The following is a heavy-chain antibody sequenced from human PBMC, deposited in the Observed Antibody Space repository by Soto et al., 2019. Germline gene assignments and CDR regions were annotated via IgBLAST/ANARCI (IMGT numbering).Heavy chain of an antibody. CDR2: MNPNSGNT. CDR1: GYTFTSYY. J-gene: IGHJ4*02. V-gene: IGHV1-8*01. CDR3: ARGGYSGYDSRY. D-gene: IGHD5-12*01. Sequence: ASVEVSCKASGYTFTSYYINWVRQATGQGLEWMGWMNPNSGNTGYAQKFQGRVTMTRNTSISTAYMELSSLRSEDTAVYYCARGGYSGYDSRYWGQGTLVTVSS.